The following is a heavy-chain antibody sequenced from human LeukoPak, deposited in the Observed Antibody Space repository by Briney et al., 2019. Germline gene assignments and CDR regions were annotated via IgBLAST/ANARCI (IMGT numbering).Heavy chain of an antibody. J-gene: IGHJ3*02. CDR1: GFSFSSGGVG. CDR3: AHRHRGVASDI. D-gene: IGHD2-15*01. CDR2: IYENDEK. Sequence: SVPTPVNPTQTLTLTCTVAGFSFSSGGVGVGWIRQPPGGALEWLGVIYENDEKLYSSSLQNRLSITKDTSKNQVVLTMANMDPVDTATYYCAHRHRGVASDIWGQGTMVTVSS. V-gene: IGHV2-5*01.